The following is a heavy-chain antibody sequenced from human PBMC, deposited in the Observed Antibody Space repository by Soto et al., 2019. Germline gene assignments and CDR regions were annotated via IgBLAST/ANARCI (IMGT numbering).Heavy chain of an antibody. J-gene: IGHJ4*02. CDR3: AKSLSTATSFDY. CDR1: GFTFSNYA. Sequence: GGSLRLSCEASGFTFSNYAMTWVRQAPGKGLEWVSTVAYNGDTYSPDSVKGRFTISRDNSKNTLFLQMNSLRAEDTAVYYCAKSLSTATSFDYWGQGTPVTVSS. V-gene: IGHV3-23*01. CDR2: VAYNGDT.